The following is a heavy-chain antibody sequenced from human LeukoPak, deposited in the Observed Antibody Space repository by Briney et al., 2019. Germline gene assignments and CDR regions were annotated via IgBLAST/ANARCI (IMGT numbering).Heavy chain of an antibody. J-gene: IGHJ6*02. CDR2: ISAYNGNT. CDR1: GYTFTSYG. CDR3: ARDSSPHYYYGMDV. Sequence: GASVKVSCKASGYTFTSYGISWARQAPGQGLEWMGWISAYNGNTNYAQKLQGRVTMTTDTSTSTAYMELRSLRSDDTAVYYCARDSSPHYYYGMDVWGQGTTVTVSS. V-gene: IGHV1-18*01.